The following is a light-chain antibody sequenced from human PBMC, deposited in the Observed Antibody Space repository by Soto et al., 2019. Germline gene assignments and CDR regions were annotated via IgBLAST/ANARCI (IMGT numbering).Light chain of an antibody. J-gene: IGKJ2*03. CDR2: GAS. Sequence: EIVLTQSPGTLSLSPGERATLSCRASQSVSRRHLAWYQQKPGQAPRLLIYGASRRATGIADKFSGSGSGTDVALTSSRLEPEYFAVYYCQQYGNSPPYSFGQGTELEIK. CDR1: QSVSRRH. CDR3: QQYGNSPPYS. V-gene: IGKV3-20*01.